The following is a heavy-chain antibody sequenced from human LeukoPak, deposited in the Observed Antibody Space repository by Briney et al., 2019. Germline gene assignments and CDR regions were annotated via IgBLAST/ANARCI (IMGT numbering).Heavy chain of an antibody. D-gene: IGHD2-15*01. Sequence: GGSLRLSCAASGFTFSSYSMNWVRQAPGKGLEWVSYISFSISTIYYADSVKGRFTISRDNAKNSLYLQMNSLRAEDTAVYYCARSYCSSSSCYYYTDWGQGTLVTVSS. CDR3: ARSYCSSSSCYYYTD. V-gene: IGHV3-48*01. J-gene: IGHJ4*02. CDR1: GFTFSSYS. CDR2: ISFSISTI.